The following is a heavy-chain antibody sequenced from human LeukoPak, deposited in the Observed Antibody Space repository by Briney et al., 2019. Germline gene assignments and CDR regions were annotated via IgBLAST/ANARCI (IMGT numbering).Heavy chain of an antibody. Sequence: SETLPLTCAVYGGSFSGYYWSWIRQPPGKGPEWIGEINHSGSTNYNPSLKSRVTISVDTSKNQFSLKLSSVTAADTAVYYCARRRAIAARPNLDYWGQGTLVTVSS. CDR2: INHSGST. CDR1: GGSFSGYY. V-gene: IGHV4-34*01. CDR3: ARRRAIAARPNLDY. J-gene: IGHJ4*02. D-gene: IGHD6-6*01.